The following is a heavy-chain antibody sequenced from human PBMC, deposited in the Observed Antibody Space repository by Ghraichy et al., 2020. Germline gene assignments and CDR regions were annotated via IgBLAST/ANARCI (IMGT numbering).Heavy chain of an antibody. D-gene: IGHD3-10*01. CDR2: IKTDGSTT. CDR3: STSPRADRGNY. V-gene: IGHV3-74*01. Sequence: LSLTCAASGLTFSSYWMHWVRQAPGKGLEWVSHIKTDGSTTNYADSVRGRFTISRDNAKNTLYLQMNSLRADDTAVYYCSTSPRADRGNYWGQVTLVTVSS. CDR1: GLTFSSYW. J-gene: IGHJ4*02.